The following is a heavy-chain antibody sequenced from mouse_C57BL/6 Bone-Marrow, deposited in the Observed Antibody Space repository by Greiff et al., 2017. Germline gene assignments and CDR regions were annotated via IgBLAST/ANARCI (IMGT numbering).Heavy chain of an antibody. V-gene: IGHV1-50*01. CDR3: ARMRRRAQVAWFAY. D-gene: IGHD3-2*02. J-gene: IGHJ3*01. CDR1: GYTFTSYW. Sequence: VQLQQPGAELVKPGASVKLSCKASGYTFTSYWMQWVKQRPGQGLEWIGEIDPSDSYTNYNQKFKGKATLTVDTSSSTAYMQLSSLTSEDSAVYDCARMRRRAQVAWFAYWGQGTLVTVSA. CDR2: IDPSDSYT.